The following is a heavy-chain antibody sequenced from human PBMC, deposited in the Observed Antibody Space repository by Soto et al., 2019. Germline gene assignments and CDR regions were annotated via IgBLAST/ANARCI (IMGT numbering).Heavy chain of an antibody. CDR1: GGSISSYY. J-gene: IGHJ3*02. CDR3: AREKGPLDAFDI. CDR2: IYYSGST. V-gene: IGHV4-59*01. Sequence: SETLSLTCTVSGGSISSYYWSWIRQPPGKGLEWIGYIYYSGSTNYNPSLKSRVTISVDTSKNQFSLKLSSVTAADTAAYYCAREKGPLDAFDIWGQGTMVTVSS.